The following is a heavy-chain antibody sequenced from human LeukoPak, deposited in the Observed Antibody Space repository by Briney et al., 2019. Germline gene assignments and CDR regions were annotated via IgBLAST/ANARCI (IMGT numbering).Heavy chain of an antibody. CDR3: ARGSRPVYNLLTGKRYFDY. V-gene: IGHV1-69*06. J-gene: IGHJ4*02. CDR2: IIPIFGTA. CDR1: GGTFSSYA. D-gene: IGHD3-9*01. Sequence: GSSVKVSCKASGGTFSSYAISWVRQAPGQGLEWMGGIIPIFGTANYAQKFQGRVTITADKSTSTAYMELSSLRSDDTAVYYCARGSRPVYNLLTGKRYFDYWGQGTLLTVSS.